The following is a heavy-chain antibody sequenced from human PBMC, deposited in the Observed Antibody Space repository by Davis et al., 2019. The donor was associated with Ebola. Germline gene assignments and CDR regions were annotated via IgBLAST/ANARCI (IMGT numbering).Heavy chain of an antibody. CDR2: IKQDGSEK. CDR1: GFSFSSYW. Sequence: GGSLRLSCAASGFSFSSYWMSWVRQAPGKGLEWVANIKQDGSEKYYVDSVEGRFTISRDNAKNSLYLQMNSLRAEDTAVYDCARGPSTGNSFSYWGQGTLVTVSS. V-gene: IGHV3-7*01. CDR3: ARGPSTGNSFSY. D-gene: IGHD6-13*01. J-gene: IGHJ4*02.